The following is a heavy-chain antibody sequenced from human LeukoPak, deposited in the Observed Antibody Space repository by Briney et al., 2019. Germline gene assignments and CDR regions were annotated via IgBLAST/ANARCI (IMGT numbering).Heavy chain of an antibody. V-gene: IGHV3-7*03. Sequence: GGSLRLSCRASGFTVSSNYMSWVRQAPGKGLEWVANIKHDGSEKNYVDSVKGRFTISRDNAKNSLYLQMNSLRAEDTAVYYCATPLDYFDMSDSHQGGDWGQGTLVTVSS. CDR1: GFTVSSNY. CDR2: IKHDGSEK. CDR3: ATPLDYFDMSDSHQGGD. J-gene: IGHJ4*02. D-gene: IGHD3-22*01.